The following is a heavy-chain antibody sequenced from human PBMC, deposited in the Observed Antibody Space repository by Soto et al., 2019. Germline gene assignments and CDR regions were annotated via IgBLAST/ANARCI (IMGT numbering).Heavy chain of an antibody. CDR1: GYTFTRYS. Sequence: QVQLVQSGAEVKNPGTSVKVPCKASGYTFTRYSISWARPAPGQGLEWMGWINTYNGNTNYPQNVQGRVNLTTDTSTSTAYMELKSLRSNDTAIYYCAMVDVYVTPSPQDVWGQGTTVIVSS. V-gene: IGHV1-18*01. D-gene: IGHD3-16*01. J-gene: IGHJ6*02. CDR2: INTYNGNT. CDR3: AMVDVYVTPSPQDV.